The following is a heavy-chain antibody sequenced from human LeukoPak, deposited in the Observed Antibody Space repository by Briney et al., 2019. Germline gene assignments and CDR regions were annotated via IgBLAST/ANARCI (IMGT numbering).Heavy chain of an antibody. Sequence: KPSETLSLTCSVSGGSISSYYWSWIRQSPGKGLEWIGYVYYAGGTIYNPSLKSRVTISIDTSKNQFSLKLSSVTAADTAVYYCARERRDGYNIWAGLYYYYYYMDLWGKGTTVTVSS. CDR3: ARERRDGYNIWAGLYYYYYYMDL. D-gene: IGHD5-24*01. J-gene: IGHJ6*03. CDR2: VYYAGGT. CDR1: GGSISSYY. V-gene: IGHV4-59*01.